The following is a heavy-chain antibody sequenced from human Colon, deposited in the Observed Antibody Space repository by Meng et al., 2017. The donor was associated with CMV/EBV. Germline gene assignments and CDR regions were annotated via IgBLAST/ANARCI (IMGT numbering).Heavy chain of an antibody. V-gene: IGHV4-34*01. J-gene: IGHJ4*02. CDR3: ARGGGTPIRGVLPFDF. D-gene: IGHD3-10*01. CDR2: IDHTGST. Sequence: QVQLQQGCAGLLKPSETLSLTCALYGGSFSPYYWSWIRQSPGKGLEWIAEIDHTGSTNYNPSLKSRVTISIDTSNSHFSLNLTSATAADTAVYYCARGGGTPIRGVLPFDFWGQGTLVTVSS. CDR1: GGSFSPYY.